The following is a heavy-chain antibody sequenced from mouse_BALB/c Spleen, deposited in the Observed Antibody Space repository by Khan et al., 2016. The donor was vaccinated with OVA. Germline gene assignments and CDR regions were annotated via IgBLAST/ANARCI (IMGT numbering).Heavy chain of an antibody. CDR1: GYTFINYW. D-gene: IGHD1-1*01. CDR2: INPSTGYP. J-gene: IGHJ2*01. CDR3: ARRGLRWYFDY. Sequence: QVQLQQSGAELAKPGASVKMSCKASGYTFINYWILWVKQRPGQVLEWIGYINPSTGYPQHNHNCKDNATLTADNSSSTADIPLSSLTSEDSAVYYCARRGLRWYFDYWGQGTTLTVSS. V-gene: IGHV1-7*01.